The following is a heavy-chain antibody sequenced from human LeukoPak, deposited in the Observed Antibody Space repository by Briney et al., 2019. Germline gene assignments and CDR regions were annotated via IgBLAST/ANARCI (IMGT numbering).Heavy chain of an antibody. CDR3: AREPFADYESSGNLPSPFDY. D-gene: IGHD3-22*01. CDR2: INPSGGST. J-gene: IGHJ4*02. V-gene: IGHV1-46*01. CDR1: GYTFTSYY. Sequence: GASVKVSCEASGYTFTSYYMHWVRQAPGQGLEWMGIINPSGGSTSYAQKFQDRVTMTRDMSTTTVYMELSSLRSEGTAVYYCAREPFADYESSGNLPSPFDYWGQGTLVTVSS.